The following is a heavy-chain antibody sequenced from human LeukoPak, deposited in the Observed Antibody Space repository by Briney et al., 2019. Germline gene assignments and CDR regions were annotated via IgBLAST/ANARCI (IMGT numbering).Heavy chain of an antibody. CDR1: GFAFSSYA. D-gene: IGHD6-19*01. Sequence: GGSLRLSCAASGFAFSSYAMSWVRQAPGKGLEWVSDISGSGGSTHYADSVKGGFTISRDNSKNTLSLQMNSLRAEDTAVYYCAKESDISGWYGVDYWGQGTLVTVSS. J-gene: IGHJ4*02. CDR2: ISGSGGST. CDR3: AKESDISGWYGVDY. V-gene: IGHV3-23*01.